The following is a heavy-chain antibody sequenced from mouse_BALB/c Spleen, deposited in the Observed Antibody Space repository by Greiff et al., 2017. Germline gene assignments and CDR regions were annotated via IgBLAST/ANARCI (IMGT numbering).Heavy chain of an antibody. Sequence: VQLQQSGPGLVKPSQSLSLTCTVTGYSITSDYAWNWIRQFPGNNLEWMGYINYSGSTSYNQSLKSRISITRDTSKNQFFLQLNSVTTEDTATYDCARPFTATAMDYWGQGTSVTVSS. D-gene: IGHD1-2*01. CDR3: ARPFTATAMDY. CDR1: GYSITSDYA. J-gene: IGHJ4*01. CDR2: INYSGST. V-gene: IGHV3-2*02.